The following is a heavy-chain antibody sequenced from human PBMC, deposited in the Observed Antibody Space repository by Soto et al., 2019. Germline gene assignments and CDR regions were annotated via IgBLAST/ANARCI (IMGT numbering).Heavy chain of an antibody. V-gene: IGHV4-39*01. D-gene: IGHD5-12*01. CDR2: IYYSGST. Sequence: QLQLQESGPGLVKPSETLSLTCTVSGGSISSSSYYWGWIRQPPGKGLEWIGSIYYSGSTYYNPSLKSRVTLPVATSKNQFSLKLSSVTAADTAVYYCARLGGYSGYDYAGGYFDYWGQGTLVTVSS. CDR3: ARLGGYSGYDYAGGYFDY. CDR1: GGSISSSSYY. J-gene: IGHJ4*02.